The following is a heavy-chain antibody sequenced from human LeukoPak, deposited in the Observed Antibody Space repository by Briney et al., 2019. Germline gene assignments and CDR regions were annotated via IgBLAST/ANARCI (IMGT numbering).Heavy chain of an antibody. CDR1: GFTFDDYA. V-gene: IGHV3-9*01. CDR2: ISWNSGSI. Sequence: GRSLRLSCAASGFTFDDYAMHWVRQAPGKGLEWVSGISWNSGSIGYADSVKGRFTISRDNAKNSLYLQMNSLRAEDTALYYCARDGDFYYGSGSLFYWGQGTLVTVSS. CDR3: ARDGDFYYGSGSLFY. D-gene: IGHD3-10*01. J-gene: IGHJ4*02.